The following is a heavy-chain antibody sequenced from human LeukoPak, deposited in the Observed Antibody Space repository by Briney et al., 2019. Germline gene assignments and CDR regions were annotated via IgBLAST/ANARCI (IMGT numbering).Heavy chain of an antibody. CDR1: GASVSSGSYY. V-gene: IGHV4-61*01. Sequence: PSETLSLTCNVSGASVSSGSYYWSWIRQPPGKGLEWIGYIYYSGSTNYNPSLKSRVTISVDTSKNQFSLKLSSVTAADTAVYFCARCDSSGYTLDYWGQGTLVTVSS. CDR2: IYYSGST. D-gene: IGHD3-22*01. J-gene: IGHJ4*02. CDR3: ARCDSSGYTLDY.